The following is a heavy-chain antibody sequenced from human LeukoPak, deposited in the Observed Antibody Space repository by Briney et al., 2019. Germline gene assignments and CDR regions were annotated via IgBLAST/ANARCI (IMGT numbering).Heavy chain of an antibody. D-gene: IGHD5-18*01. V-gene: IGHV3-20*04. J-gene: IGHJ4*02. CDR3: AWDTAMVHYFDY. CDR2: INWNGGST. Sequence: GGSLRLSCAASGFTFDDYGMSWVRQAPGKGLEWVSGINWNGGSTGYADSVKGRFTISRDNAKNSLYLQMNSLRAEDTALYYCAWDTAMVHYFDYWGQGTLVTVSS. CDR1: GFTFDDYG.